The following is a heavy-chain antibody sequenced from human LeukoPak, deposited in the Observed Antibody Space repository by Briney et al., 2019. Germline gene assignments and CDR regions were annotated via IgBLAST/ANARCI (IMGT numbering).Heavy chain of an antibody. CDR3: AKVVVGATTDYYFDY. Sequence: GGSLRLSCAASGFTFSSYGMSWVRQAPGKGLEWVSAISGSGGSTYYADSVKGRFTISRDNSKNTLYLQMNSLRAEDTAVYYCAKVVVGATTDYYFDYWGQGTLVTVSS. V-gene: IGHV3-23*01. CDR1: GFTFSSYG. D-gene: IGHD1-26*01. CDR2: ISGSGGST. J-gene: IGHJ4*02.